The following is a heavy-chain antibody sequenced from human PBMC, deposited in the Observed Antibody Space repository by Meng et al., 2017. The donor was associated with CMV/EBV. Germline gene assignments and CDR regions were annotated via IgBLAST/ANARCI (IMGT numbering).Heavy chain of an antibody. CDR3: TTVSIVVVPAAIGAEYFQH. Sequence: GESLKISCAASGFTFSNAWMSWVRQAPGKGLEWVGRIKSKTDGGTTEYAAPVKGRFTISRDDSKNTLYLQMNSLKTEDTAVYYCTTVSIVVVPAAIGAEYFQHWGQGTLVTVSS. V-gene: IGHV3-15*01. J-gene: IGHJ1*01. CDR1: GFTFSNAW. CDR2: IKSKTDGGTT. D-gene: IGHD2-2*01.